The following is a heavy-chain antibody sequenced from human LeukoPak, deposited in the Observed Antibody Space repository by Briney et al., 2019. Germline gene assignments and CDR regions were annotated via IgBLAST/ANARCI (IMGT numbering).Heavy chain of an antibody. J-gene: IGHJ6*02. Sequence: ASVKVSCKASGYTFASYAMHWVRQAPGQRLEWMGWINAGNGNIKYSQKFQGRVTITRDTSASTAYMELSSLTPEDTAVYYCERGQQGDYYYYGMDVWGQGTTVTVSS. CDR1: GYTFASYA. D-gene: IGHD1-1*01. CDR3: ERGQQGDYYYYGMDV. V-gene: IGHV1-3*01. CDR2: INAGNGNI.